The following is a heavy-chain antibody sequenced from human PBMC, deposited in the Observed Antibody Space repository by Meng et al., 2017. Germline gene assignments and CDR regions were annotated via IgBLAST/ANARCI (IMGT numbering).Heavy chain of an antibody. V-gene: IGHV3-48*03. CDR1: GFTFSSYE. CDR2: ISSSGSTI. CDR3: AALPSKRYCSGGSCYSFWSDY. J-gene: IGHJ4*02. Sequence: GESLKISCAASGFTFSSYEMNWVRQAPGKGLEWVSYISSSGSTIYYADSVKGRFTISRDNAKNSLYLQMNSLRAEDTAVYYCAALPSKRYCSGGSCYSFWSDYWGQGTLVTVSS. D-gene: IGHD2-15*01.